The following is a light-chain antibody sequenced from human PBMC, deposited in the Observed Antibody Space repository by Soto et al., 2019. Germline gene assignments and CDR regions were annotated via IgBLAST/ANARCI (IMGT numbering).Light chain of an antibody. CDR1: QSIDTW. V-gene: IGKV1-5*03. J-gene: IGKJ1*01. CDR2: KAS. Sequence: TQAPSILSAALGDRVTITCRASQSIDTWLAWHQQKPGKAPKLLISKASNLESGVPSRFSGSGSGTEFTLTISSLQPDDFATYYCQHYNSYSEAFGQGTKVDIK. CDR3: QHYNSYSEA.